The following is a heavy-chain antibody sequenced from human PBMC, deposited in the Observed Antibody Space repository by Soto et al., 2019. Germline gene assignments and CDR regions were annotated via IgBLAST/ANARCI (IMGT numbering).Heavy chain of an antibody. D-gene: IGHD5-18*01. J-gene: IGHJ4*02. CDR1: GGSISSSNW. Sequence: SETLSLTCAVSGGSISSSNWWSWVRQPPGKGLEWIGEIYHSGSTNYNPSLKSRVTISVDKSKNQFSLKLSSVTAADTAVYYCAKATSHSRGYSYGTASTSFDYWGQGTLVTVSS. CDR2: IYHSGST. V-gene: IGHV4-4*02. CDR3: AKATSHSRGYSYGTASTSFDY.